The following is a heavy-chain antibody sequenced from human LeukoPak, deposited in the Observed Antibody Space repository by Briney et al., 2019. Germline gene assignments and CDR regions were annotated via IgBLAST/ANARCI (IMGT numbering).Heavy chain of an antibody. CDR1: GFTFSSYN. V-gene: IGHV3-21*01. Sequence: GGSLRLSCAASGFTFSSYNMNWVRQAPGKGLEWVSSISSSSSYIYYADSVKGRFTISRDNAKNSLYLQMNSLRAEDTAVYYCARSLRGAYYFYMDVWGKGTTVTVSS. CDR2: ISSSSSYI. CDR3: ARSLRGAYYFYMDV. D-gene: IGHD3-10*01. J-gene: IGHJ6*03.